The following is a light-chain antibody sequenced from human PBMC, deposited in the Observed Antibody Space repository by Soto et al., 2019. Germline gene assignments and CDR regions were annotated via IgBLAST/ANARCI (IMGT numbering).Light chain of an antibody. CDR1: QSVLFSSNNKNY. CDR3: QQYYSIPVT. Sequence: DIGMTQSPDSQAVSLGERATINCKSSQSVLFSSNNKNYLAWYQQKPGQPPKLLIYWASTRESGVPDRFSGSGSGTHFTLTISSLQAEDVAVYYCQQYYSIPVTFGPGTKVDIK. J-gene: IGKJ3*01. V-gene: IGKV4-1*01. CDR2: WAS.